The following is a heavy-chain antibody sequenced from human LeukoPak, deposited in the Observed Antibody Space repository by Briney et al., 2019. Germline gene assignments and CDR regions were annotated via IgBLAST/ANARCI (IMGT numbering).Heavy chain of an antibody. CDR3: ARGGQLLTSDFDY. Sequence: ASVKVSCKAAGYTFIRYGISWVRQAPGQGLEWMGWISAYNGNTKNVQKFQGRVTMTTDTSTSTAYMELRSLRSDDTAVYYCARGGQLLTSDFDYWGQGTLVTVSS. CDR1: GYTFIRYG. J-gene: IGHJ4*02. D-gene: IGHD4-23*01. CDR2: ISAYNGNT. V-gene: IGHV1-18*01.